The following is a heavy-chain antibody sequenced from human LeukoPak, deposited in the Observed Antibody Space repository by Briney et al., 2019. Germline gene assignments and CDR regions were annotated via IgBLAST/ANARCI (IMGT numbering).Heavy chain of an antibody. V-gene: IGHV3-7*01. CDR3: VRDKGIITMIRGSSFDY. J-gene: IGHJ4*02. Sequence: GGSLRLSCAASGFSFNTYWMSWVRQAPRKGLEWVANIKEDGSEIYYVDSVKGRFTISRDNAKNSLYLQMNSLRAEDTAVYYCVRDKGIITMIRGSSFDYWGQGTLVTVSS. CDR2: IKEDGSEI. D-gene: IGHD3-10*01. CDR1: GFSFNTYW.